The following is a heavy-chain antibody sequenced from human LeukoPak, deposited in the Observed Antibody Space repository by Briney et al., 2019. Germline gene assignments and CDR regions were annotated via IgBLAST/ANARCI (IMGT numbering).Heavy chain of an antibody. D-gene: IGHD6-19*01. CDR1: GGSISSSSYY. V-gene: IGHV4-39*01. CDR3: ARQAVQWLADAFDI. J-gene: IGHJ3*02. Sequence: KPSETLSLTCTVSGGSISSSSYYWGWIRQPPGKGLEWSGSIYYSGSTFYNPSLKSRVTISVDTSKNQFSLKLSSVTAADTAVYHCARQAVQWLADAFDIWGQGTMVTVSA. CDR2: IYYSGST.